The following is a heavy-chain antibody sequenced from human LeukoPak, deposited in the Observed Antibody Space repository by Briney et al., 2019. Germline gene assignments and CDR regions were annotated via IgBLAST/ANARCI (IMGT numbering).Heavy chain of an antibody. CDR1: GGSINSYY. Sequence: PSETLSLTCTVSGGSINSYYWSWIRLSPGKGLEWIGYIFYSGSTSYNPSLKSRVTLSVDTSKNQFSLNLSSVTAADTAVYYCARHRPGPYDYWGQGTLVTVSS. V-gene: IGHV4-59*08. CDR2: IFYSGST. CDR3: ARHRPGPYDY. J-gene: IGHJ4*02.